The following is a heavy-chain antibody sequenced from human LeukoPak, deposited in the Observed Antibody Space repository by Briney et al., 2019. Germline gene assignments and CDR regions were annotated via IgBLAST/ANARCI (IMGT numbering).Heavy chain of an antibody. CDR1: GGSISSYY. V-gene: IGHV4-59*08. CDR2: IYYSGST. Sequence: SETLSLTCTVSGGSISSYYWSWIRQPPGKGLEWIGYIYYSGSTNYNPSLKSRVTISVDTSKNQFSLKLSSVTAADTAVYYCARHTTELPDYWGQGTLVTVSS. J-gene: IGHJ4*02. D-gene: IGHD1-7*01. CDR3: ARHTTELPDY.